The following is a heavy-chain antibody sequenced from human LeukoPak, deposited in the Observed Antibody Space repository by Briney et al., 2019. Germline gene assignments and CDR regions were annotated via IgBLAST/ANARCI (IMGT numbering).Heavy chain of an antibody. CDR3: AREGVGYYDL. D-gene: IGHD3-22*01. Sequence: PGGSLRLSCAASGFTFSSHWMHWVRQVPGKGLVWVSRINRDGSSTNYADAVKGRFTISRDNAKNTLYLQMNSLRAEDTAVYHCAREGVGYYDLWGQGTLVTVSS. CDR1: GFTFSSHW. J-gene: IGHJ4*02. V-gene: IGHV3-74*01. CDR2: INRDGSST.